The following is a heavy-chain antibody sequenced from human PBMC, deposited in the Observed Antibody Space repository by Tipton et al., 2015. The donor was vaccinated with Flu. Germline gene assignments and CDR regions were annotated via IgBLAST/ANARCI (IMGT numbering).Heavy chain of an antibody. CDR2: IYYSGST. D-gene: IGHD6-19*01. CDR1: GGSISSYY. CDR3: ARTPGVAVAGTEFDY. V-gene: IGHV4-59*01. Sequence: TLSLTCTVSGGSISSYYWSRIRQPPGKGLEWIGYIYYSGSTNYNPSLKSRVTISVDTSKNQFSLKLSSVTAADTAVYYCARTPGVAVAGTEFDYWGQGTLVTVSS. J-gene: IGHJ4*02.